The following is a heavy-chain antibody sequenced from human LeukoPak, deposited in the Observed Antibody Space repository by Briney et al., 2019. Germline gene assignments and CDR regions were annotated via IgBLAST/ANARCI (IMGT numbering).Heavy chain of an antibody. D-gene: IGHD1-26*01. V-gene: IGHV1-46*01. CDR3: AKDSLPWTGSYPPDY. J-gene: IGHJ4*02. CDR2: INPSGGST. CDR1: GYTFTSYY. Sequence: ASVKVSCKASGYTFTSYYMHWVRQAPGQGLEWMGIINPSGGSTSYAQKFQGRVTMTRDMSTSTVYMELSSLRSEDTAVYYCAKDSLPWTGSYPPDYWGQGTLVTVSS.